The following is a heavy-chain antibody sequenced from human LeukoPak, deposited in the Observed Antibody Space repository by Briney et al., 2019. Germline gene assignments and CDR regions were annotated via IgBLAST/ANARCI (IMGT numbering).Heavy chain of an antibody. Sequence: PSETLSLTCAVYGGSFSGYYWSWIRQPPGKGLEWIGEINHSGSTNYNPSLKSRVTISVDTSKNQFSLKLSSVTAADTAVYYCARRGYSYVSPYYYYYMDVWGKGTTVTISS. J-gene: IGHJ6*03. CDR3: ARRGYSYVSPYYYYYMDV. D-gene: IGHD5-18*01. V-gene: IGHV4-34*01. CDR2: INHSGST. CDR1: GGSFSGYY.